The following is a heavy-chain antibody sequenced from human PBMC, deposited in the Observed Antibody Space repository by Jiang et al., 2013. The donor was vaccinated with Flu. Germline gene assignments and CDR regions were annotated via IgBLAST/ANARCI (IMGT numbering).Heavy chain of an antibody. Sequence: VQLVESGGGLVQPGRSLRLSCAASGFTFDDYAMHWVRQAPGKGLEWVSGISWNSGSIGYADSVKGRFTISRDNAKNSLYLQMNSLRAEDTALYYCAKVGESGYYFDYWGQGTLVTVSS. V-gene: IGHV3-9*01. CDR1: GFTFDDYA. CDR3: AKVGESGYYFDY. J-gene: IGHJ4*02. D-gene: IGHD3-10*01. CDR2: ISWNSGSI.